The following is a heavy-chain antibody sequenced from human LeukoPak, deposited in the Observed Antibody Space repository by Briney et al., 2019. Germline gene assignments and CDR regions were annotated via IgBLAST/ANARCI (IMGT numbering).Heavy chain of an antibody. Sequence: SETLSLTCNVSGYSISSGYYWAWIRQPPGKRLKWIGSIYHSGTTFYNPSLKSRVSISVDTSKNQCSLNLTSVTAADTAVYYCARVGPGYSGYDYVDHWGQGTLVTVSS. V-gene: IGHV4-38-2*02. CDR3: ARVGPGYSGYDYVDH. CDR1: GYSISSGYY. D-gene: IGHD5-12*01. J-gene: IGHJ4*02. CDR2: IYHSGTT.